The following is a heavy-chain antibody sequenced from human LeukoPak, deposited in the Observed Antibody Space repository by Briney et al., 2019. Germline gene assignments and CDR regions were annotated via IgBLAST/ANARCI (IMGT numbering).Heavy chain of an antibody. Sequence: SQTLSLTCAISGDSVSSNTAAWNWIRQSPSRGLEWLGRTYYRSRWYNEYAISVKSRVTINPDKSKNHFSLQLNSVTPEDTAVYYCARGGRSFDSWGQGTLVTVSS. J-gene: IGHJ4*02. CDR2: TYYRSRWYN. V-gene: IGHV6-1*01. CDR1: GDSVSSNTAA. D-gene: IGHD1-1*01. CDR3: ARGGRSFDS.